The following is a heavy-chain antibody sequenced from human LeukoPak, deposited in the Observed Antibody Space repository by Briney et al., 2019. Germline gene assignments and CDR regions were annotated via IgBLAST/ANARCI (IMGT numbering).Heavy chain of an antibody. CDR1: GLSFSSYE. J-gene: IGHJ1*01. CDR3: VPPAAGLRRTISTEYFQH. CDR2: ISGDSTTI. D-gene: IGHD6-13*01. Sequence: GGSLRLSCAAAGLSFSSYEMYWVRQAPGKGLERVSYISGDSTTIYYADSVKGRFTISRDNAKNSLYLRMDSLRAEDTAVYYCVPPAAGLRRTISTEYFQHWGPGTLVTVSS. V-gene: IGHV3-48*03.